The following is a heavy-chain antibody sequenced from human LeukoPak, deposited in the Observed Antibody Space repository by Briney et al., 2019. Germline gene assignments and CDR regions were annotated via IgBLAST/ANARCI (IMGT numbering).Heavy chain of an antibody. CDR2: IYSGGST. CDR1: GFTVSSNY. V-gene: IGHV3-53*01. D-gene: IGHD4-17*01. J-gene: IGHJ4*02. CDR3: ARSDYGDYLTFDY. Sequence: HPGGSLRLSCAASGFTVSSNYMSWVRQAPGKGLEWVSVIYSGGSTYYADSVKGRFTISRDNSKSTLYLQMNSLRAEDTAVYYCARSDYGDYLTFDYWGQGTLVTVSS.